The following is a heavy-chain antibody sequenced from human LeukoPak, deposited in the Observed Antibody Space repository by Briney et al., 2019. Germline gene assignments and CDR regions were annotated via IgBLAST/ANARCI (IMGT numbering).Heavy chain of an antibody. CDR1: GFTFSSHC. CDR3: ARDRWFGESLPAHFEY. Sequence: GGSLRLCCAASGFTFSSHCMTWVRQAPGKGLEWVSCISGNSSTIYYADSVKGRFTISRDNDKNSLYLQMNSLRVEDTAFYYCARDRWFGESLPAHFEYWGQGTLVTVSS. CDR2: ISGNSSTI. V-gene: IGHV3-48*01. D-gene: IGHD3-10*01. J-gene: IGHJ4*02.